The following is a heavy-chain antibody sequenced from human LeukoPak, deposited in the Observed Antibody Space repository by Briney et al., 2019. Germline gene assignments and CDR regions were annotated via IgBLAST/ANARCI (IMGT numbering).Heavy chain of an antibody. CDR3: ARGDSSGWNNWFDP. CDR2: IIPIFGTA. J-gene: IGHJ5*02. CDR1: GGTFSSYA. D-gene: IGHD6-19*01. V-gene: IGHV1-69*05. Sequence: GASVKVSCKASGGTFSSYAISWVRQAPGQGLEWMGGIIPIFGTANYAQKFQGRVTITTDESTSTAYMELSSLRSEDTAVYYCARGDSSGWNNWFDPLGPGNPGHRLL.